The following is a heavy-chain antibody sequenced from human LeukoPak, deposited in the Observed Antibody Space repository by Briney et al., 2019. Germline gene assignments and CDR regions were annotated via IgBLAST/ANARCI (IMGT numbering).Heavy chain of an antibody. CDR2: INHIGDII. D-gene: IGHD2-8*01. J-gene: IGHJ4*02. CDR3: MREGLGFAHGFDY. CDR1: GFSFSSYE. V-gene: IGHV3-48*03. Sequence: PGRSLRLSCAASGFSFSSYEMNWVRQAPGKGLEWVSYINHIGDIIYYADSVKGRFTISRDNAKNSLYLQMNSLRAEDTAVYHCMREGLGFAHGFDYWGQGALVIVSS.